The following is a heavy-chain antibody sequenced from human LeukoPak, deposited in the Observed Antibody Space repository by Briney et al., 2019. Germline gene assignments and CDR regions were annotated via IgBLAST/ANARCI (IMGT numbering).Heavy chain of an antibody. Sequence: GGSLLLSCAASGFYFANYAMSWVRQAPGKGLEWVSATVGGGSPNTYHADSVTGRFTISRDNSKNTLFLQMNSLRAEDTAIYYCTKAPIVSCSGAFCYPFDSWGQGTLVTVSS. V-gene: IGHV3-23*01. CDR3: TKAPIVSCSGAFCYPFDS. CDR2: TVGGGSPNT. CDR1: GFYFANYA. J-gene: IGHJ4*02. D-gene: IGHD2-15*01.